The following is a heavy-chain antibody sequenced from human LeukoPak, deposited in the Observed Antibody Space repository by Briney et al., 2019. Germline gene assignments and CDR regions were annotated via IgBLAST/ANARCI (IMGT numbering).Heavy chain of an antibody. CDR2: IYPGDSDT. J-gene: IGHJ4*02. V-gene: IGHV5-51*01. CDR1: GYSFTNYW. D-gene: IGHD3-10*02. CDR3: ARLSSGSNQPFDF. Sequence: GESLKISCKGSGYSFTNYWIGWVRQMPGKGLEWMGIIYPGDSDTRYSLSFQGQVTISADKSISTAYLQWSSLKASDTAMYYCARLSSGSNQPFDFWGQGTLVTVSS.